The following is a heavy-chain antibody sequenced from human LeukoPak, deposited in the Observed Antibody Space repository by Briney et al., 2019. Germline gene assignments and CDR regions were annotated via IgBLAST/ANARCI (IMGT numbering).Heavy chain of an antibody. J-gene: IGHJ4*02. CDR2: ISDNGGRT. D-gene: IGHD3-22*01. CDR3: ATDREGDPSAYYLV. V-gene: IGHV3-23*01. Sequence: GGSLRLSCAASGFTFSGYAMSWVRQAPGKGLEWVSTISDNGGRTYYANSVKGRFTISRDNSKNTLFLQMNSLRAEDSAVYYCATDREGDPSAYYLVGGQGTLITVSS. CDR1: GFTFSGYA.